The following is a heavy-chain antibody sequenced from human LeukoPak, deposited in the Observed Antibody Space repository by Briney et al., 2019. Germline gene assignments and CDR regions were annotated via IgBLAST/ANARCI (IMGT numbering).Heavy chain of an antibody. CDR3: ASQPSAVAGNY. CDR2: IREDGSEK. CDR1: GFLFSSYW. V-gene: IGHV3-7*02. J-gene: IGHJ4*02. Sequence: GGSLRLSCAASGFLFSSYWMSWVRQAPGKGLEWVANIREDGSEKYYVDSVKGRFTISRDNAQNSLFLQMTSLRAEDTGVYYCASQPSAVAGNYWGQGTLVTVSS. D-gene: IGHD6-19*01.